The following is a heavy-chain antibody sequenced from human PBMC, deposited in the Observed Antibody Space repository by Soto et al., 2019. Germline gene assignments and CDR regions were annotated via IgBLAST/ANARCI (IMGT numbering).Heavy chain of an antibody. D-gene: IGHD6-13*01. J-gene: IGHJ5*02. CDR3: ARDRIAAAGNWFGI. Sequence: ASLNLSCKTAGDALNTYINCGITLMRQAPGQRLEWMGWINAGNGNTKYSQKFQGRVTITRDTSASTAYMELSSLRSEDTSVYYCARDRIAAAGNWFGIWGQGTMVTVSS. CDR1: GDALNTYINCG. V-gene: IGHV1-3*01. CDR2: INAGNGNT.